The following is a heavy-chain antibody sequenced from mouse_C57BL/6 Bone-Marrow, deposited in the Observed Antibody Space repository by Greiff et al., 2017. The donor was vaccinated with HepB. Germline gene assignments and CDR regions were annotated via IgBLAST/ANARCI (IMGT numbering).Heavy chain of an antibody. V-gene: IGHV1-5*01. J-gene: IGHJ1*03. CDR1: GYTFTSYW. D-gene: IGHD1-1*01. Sequence: VQLQQSGTVLARPGASVKMSCKTSGYTFTSYWMHWVKQRPGQGLEWIGAIYPGNSDTSYNQKFKGKAKLTAVTSASTAYMELSSLTNEHSAVYYCTKIYYYGSSYWYFDVWGTGTTVTVSS. CDR2: IYPGNSDT. CDR3: TKIYYYGSSYWYFDV.